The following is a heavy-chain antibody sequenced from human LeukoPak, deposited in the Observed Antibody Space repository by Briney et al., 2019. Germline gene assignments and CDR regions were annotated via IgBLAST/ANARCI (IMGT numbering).Heavy chain of an antibody. D-gene: IGHD3-10*01. CDR2: IYYSGST. CDR3: ARHYGP. CDR1: GGSISGSSYY. V-gene: IGHV4-39*01. J-gene: IGHJ4*02. Sequence: PSETLSLTCTVSGGSISGSSYYWGWIRQPPGKGLEWIGSIYYSGSTYYNPSLKSRVTISVDTSKNQFSLKLNSVTATDTAVYSGARHYGPWGQEPLVTVS.